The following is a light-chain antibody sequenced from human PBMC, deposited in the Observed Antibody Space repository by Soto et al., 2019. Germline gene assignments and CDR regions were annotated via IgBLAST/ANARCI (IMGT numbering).Light chain of an antibody. J-gene: IGKJ4*01. CDR1: QSVSSR. V-gene: IGKV3-20*01. CDR3: LQHDSHPLT. CDR2: GAS. Sequence: EIVLTQSPGTLSLSPGERATLSCRASQSVSSRLAWYQQKPGQAPRLLIYGASSRATGIPDRFSGSGSGTDFTLTISSLQPEDFAAYYCLQHDSHPLTFGGGTKVDIK.